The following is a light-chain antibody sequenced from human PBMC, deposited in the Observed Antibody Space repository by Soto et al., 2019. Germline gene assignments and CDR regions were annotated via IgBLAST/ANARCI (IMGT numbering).Light chain of an antibody. Sequence: IQITHSPSTLSASVFYRVTITCLASQSISSWLAWYQQKPGKAPKFLIYDASSLESGVPSRFSGSGSGAEFSLTISSLQPDDFATYYCQQYDNLPPGFGQGTRLEIK. J-gene: IGKJ5*01. CDR1: QSISSW. CDR2: DAS. CDR3: QQYDNLPPG. V-gene: IGKV1-5*01.